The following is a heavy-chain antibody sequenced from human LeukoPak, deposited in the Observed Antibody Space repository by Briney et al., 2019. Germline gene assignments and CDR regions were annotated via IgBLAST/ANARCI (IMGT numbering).Heavy chain of an antibody. J-gene: IGHJ3*02. CDR2: IYYSGST. CDR1: GGSISGYY. CDR3: ARVVEMATIANDAFDI. V-gene: IGHV4-59*01. Sequence: SETLSLTCTVSGGSISGYYWSWIRQPPGKGLEWIGYIYYSGSTNYNPSLKSRVTISVDTSKNQFSLKLSSVTAADTAVYYCARVVEMATIANDAFDIWGQGTMVTVSS. D-gene: IGHD5-24*01.